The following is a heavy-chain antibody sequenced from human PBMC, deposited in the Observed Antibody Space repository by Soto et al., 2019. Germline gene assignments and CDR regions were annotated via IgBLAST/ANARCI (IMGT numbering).Heavy chain of an antibody. Sequence: EVQLLESGGGLVQPGGSLTLSCAASGFTFNNYAMSWVRQAPGKGLEWVSGISASGSRTFYADSVKGRFTVSRDFSKNTLSLQMDSLRAEDTAVYFWGKDPNGDYVGGFEFWGPGTMVTVSS. J-gene: IGHJ3*01. V-gene: IGHV3-23*01. CDR1: GFTFNNYA. CDR3: GKDPNGDYVGGFEF. D-gene: IGHD4-17*01. CDR2: ISASGSRT.